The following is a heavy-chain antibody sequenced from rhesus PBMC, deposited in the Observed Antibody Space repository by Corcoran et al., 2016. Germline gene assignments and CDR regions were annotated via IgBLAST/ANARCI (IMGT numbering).Heavy chain of an antibody. J-gene: IGHJ4*01. CDR2: ISGSGGST. CDR3: ARDVSGSYYYLGHFDY. CDR1: GGSISSNY. Sequence: QLQLQESGPGLVKPSETLSLTCAVSGGSISSNYWSWIRQPPGKGLEWIGRISGSGGSTYYNPSLKSRVTISTDTSKNQFSLKLSSVTAADTAVYYCARDVSGSYYYLGHFDYWGQGVLVTVSS. D-gene: IGHD3-16*01. V-gene: IGHV4-173*01.